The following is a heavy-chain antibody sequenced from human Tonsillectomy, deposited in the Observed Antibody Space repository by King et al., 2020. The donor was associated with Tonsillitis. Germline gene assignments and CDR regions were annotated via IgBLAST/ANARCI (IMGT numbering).Heavy chain of an antibody. J-gene: IGHJ4*02. V-gene: IGHV1-18*01. CDR3: ARDAGGYYGAGSYFDY. CDR1: GYTFTSYD. Sequence: QLVQSGAEVKKPGASVKVSCKASGYTFTSYDISWVRQAPGQGLEWMGWISAYNGNTDYAQKLQGRVTMTTNKSTTTAYMELRSLRSDDTAVYYCARDAGGYYGAGSYFDYWGQGTLVTVSS. CDR2: ISAYNGNT. D-gene: IGHD3-10*01.